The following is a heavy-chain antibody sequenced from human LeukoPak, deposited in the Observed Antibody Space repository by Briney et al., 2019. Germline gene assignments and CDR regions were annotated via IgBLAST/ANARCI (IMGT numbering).Heavy chain of an antibody. V-gene: IGHV3-30*01. J-gene: IGHJ4*02. CDR3: ARDSTYYYDSGSSGPHHFDN. CDR1: GFTFSNYA. D-gene: IGHD3-10*01. Sequence: QPGGSLRLSCAASGFTFSNYAMHWVRQAPGKGLEWVSLTSSGGTYEYYADSVKGRFTISRDNSKNTLYLQLNSLRAEDTAVYYCARDSTYYYDSGSSGPHHFDNWGQGTLVTVSS. CDR2: TSSGGTYE.